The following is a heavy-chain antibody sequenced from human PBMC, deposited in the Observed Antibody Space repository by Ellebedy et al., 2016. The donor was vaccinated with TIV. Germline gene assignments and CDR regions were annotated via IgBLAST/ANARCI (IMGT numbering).Heavy chain of an antibody. D-gene: IGHD2-21*01. CDR2: ISGSGDKT. CDR1: GFTFNSYA. J-gene: IGHJ4*02. V-gene: IGHV3-23*01. CDR3: ATRIGEGIQLWGGFDY. Sequence: PGGSLRLSCAATGFTFNSYAMTWVRQAPGKGLEWVSAISGSGDKTYYADSVKGRFAISRDNSKDTLHLQMDTLRFEDTAVYYCATRIGEGIQLWGGFDYWGQGTLVTVSS.